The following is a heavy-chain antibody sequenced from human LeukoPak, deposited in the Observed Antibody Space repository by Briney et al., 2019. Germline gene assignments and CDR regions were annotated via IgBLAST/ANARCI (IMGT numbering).Heavy chain of an antibody. D-gene: IGHD3-10*01. J-gene: IGHJ3*02. CDR1: GGSISSGSYY. CDR3: ASFTMVRGVISYAFDI. V-gene: IGHV4-61*02. Sequence: SQTLSLTCTVSGGSISSGSYYWSWIRQPAGKGLEWIGRIYTSGSTNYNPSLKSRVTISVDTSKNQFSLKLSSVTAADTAVYYCASFTMVRGVISYAFDIWGQGTMVTVSS. CDR2: IYTSGST.